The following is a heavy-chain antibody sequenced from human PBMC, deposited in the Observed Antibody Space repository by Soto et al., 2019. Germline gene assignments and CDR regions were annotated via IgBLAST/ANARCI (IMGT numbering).Heavy chain of an antibody. CDR3: ARWVYAFDY. V-gene: IGHV3-30-3*01. CDR1: GFTFSTYA. D-gene: IGHD6-13*01. Sequence: QVQLVESGGGVVQPGRSLRLSCAASGFTFSTYAMNWVRQAPGKGLEWVAAISYDAINKYYAGSVKGRFTISRDNYKNTLYLQMTSLRTEDTAMYYCARWVYAFDYWGQGTLVTVSS. CDR2: ISYDAINK. J-gene: IGHJ4*02.